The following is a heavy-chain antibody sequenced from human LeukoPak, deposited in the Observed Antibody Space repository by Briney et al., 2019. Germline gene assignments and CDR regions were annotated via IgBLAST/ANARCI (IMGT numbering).Heavy chain of an antibody. CDR1: GFTFSTYA. J-gene: IGHJ3*02. CDR2: ISYDGTNK. Sequence: GGSLRLSCAASGFTFSTYAMHWVRQAPGKGLEWVAFISYDGTNKYCADYVKGRFTISRDNSKNTLYLQMNSLRAEDTALYYCAREILTGYAFDIWGQGTMVTVSS. V-gene: IGHV3-30-3*01. D-gene: IGHD7-27*01. CDR3: AREILTGYAFDI.